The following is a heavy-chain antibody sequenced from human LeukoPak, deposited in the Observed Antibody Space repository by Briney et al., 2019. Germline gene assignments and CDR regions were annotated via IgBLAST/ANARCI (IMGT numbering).Heavy chain of an antibody. J-gene: IGHJ4*02. V-gene: IGHV3-15*01. Sequence: GGSLRLSCAASGFTFSNAWMSWVRQAPGKGLEWVGRIKSKTDGRTTDYAAPVKGRFTISRDDSKNTLYLQMNSLKTEDTAVYYCTTDPGFLIAVAGTGDYWGQGTLVTVSS. D-gene: IGHD6-19*01. CDR1: GFTFSNAW. CDR3: TTDPGFLIAVAGTGDY. CDR2: IKSKTDGRTT.